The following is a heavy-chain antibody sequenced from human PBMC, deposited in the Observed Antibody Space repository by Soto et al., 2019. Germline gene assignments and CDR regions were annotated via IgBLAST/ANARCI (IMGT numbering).Heavy chain of an antibody. J-gene: IGHJ6*02. D-gene: IGHD2-8*01. Sequence: GGSLRLSCAASGFTGSSKYMSWVCQAPGKGLEWVSLIQSGDPTFYADSVKGRFTISRDNSKSTLYLQINSLRAEDTAVYYCAKTRGAMIYAISVYGMDVWGQGTTVTVSS. CDR3: AKTRGAMIYAISVYGMDV. CDR1: GFTGSSKY. CDR2: IQSGDPT. V-gene: IGHV3-66*01.